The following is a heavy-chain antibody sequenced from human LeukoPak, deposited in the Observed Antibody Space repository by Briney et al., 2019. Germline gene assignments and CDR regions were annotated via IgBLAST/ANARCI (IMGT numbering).Heavy chain of an antibody. J-gene: IGHJ6*02. CDR3: ARGPDYVWGSYRQYGMDV. CDR1: GGSFSGYY. CDR2: INHSGST. D-gene: IGHD3-16*02. V-gene: IGHV4-34*01. Sequence: SETLSLTCAVYGGSFSGYYWSWIRQPPGKGLEWIGEINHSGSTNYNPSLKSRVTISVDTSKNQFSLKLSSVTAADTAVYYCARGPDYVWGSYRQYGMDVWGQGTTVTVSS.